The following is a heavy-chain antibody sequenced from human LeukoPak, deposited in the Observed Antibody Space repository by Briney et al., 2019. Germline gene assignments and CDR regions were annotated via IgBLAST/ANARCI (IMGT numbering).Heavy chain of an antibody. J-gene: IGHJ6*03. CDR3: ARSSGSYAENYYYMDV. CDR2: IYYSGST. D-gene: IGHD1-26*01. V-gene: IGHV4-59*01. Sequence: SETLSLTCTVSGGATTSYYWSWIRQPPGKGLEWIGYIYYSGSTNYNPSLKSRVTISVDTSKNQFSLKLSSVTAADTAVYYCARSSGSYAENYYYMDVWGKGTTVTVSS. CDR1: GGATTSYY.